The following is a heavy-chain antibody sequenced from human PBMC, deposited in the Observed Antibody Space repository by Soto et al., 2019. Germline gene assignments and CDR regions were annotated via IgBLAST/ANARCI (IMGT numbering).Heavy chain of an antibody. CDR2: ISSSSSTI. D-gene: IGHD2-15*01. CDR1: GFTFSSYS. Sequence: EVQLVESGGGLVQPGGSLRLSCAASGFTFSSYSMNWVRQAPGKGLEWVSYISSSSSTIYYADSVKGRFTISRDNAKNSLYLQKNSLRAEDTAVYYCARDLVCSGGSCWYGLEYSGQGNLVTVSS. V-gene: IGHV3-48*01. J-gene: IGHJ4*02. CDR3: ARDLVCSGGSCWYGLEY.